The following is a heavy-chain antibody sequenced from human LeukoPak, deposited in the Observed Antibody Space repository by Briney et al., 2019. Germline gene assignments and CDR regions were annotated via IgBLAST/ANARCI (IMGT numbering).Heavy chain of an antibody. D-gene: IGHD1-26*01. J-gene: IGHJ3*02. CDR3: ARGSRIGGATQTLQLRAFDI. Sequence: PSETLSLTCGVYGGSFSGYYWSWIRQPPGKGLEWFGEINHSGSTNYNPSLKSRVTISVHTSKNQFSLKLSSVTAADTAVYYCARGSRIGGATQTLQLRAFDIWGRETMVTVS. CDR1: GGSFSGYY. CDR2: INHSGST. V-gene: IGHV4-34*01.